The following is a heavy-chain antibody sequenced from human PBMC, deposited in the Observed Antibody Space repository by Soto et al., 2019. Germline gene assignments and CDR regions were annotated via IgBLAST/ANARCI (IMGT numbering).Heavy chain of an antibody. J-gene: IGHJ4*02. CDR3: ARDPGTGAALRAYHFDY. Sequence: ASVKVSCKASRYSFTTYALHWVRQAPGQRPEWMGWINAGNGDTKYSEKFQGRVTITRDTSANTAYMELSSLRSEDTSVYYCARDPGTGAALRAYHFDYWGQGTLVTVSS. CDR1: RYSFTTYA. D-gene: IGHD1-1*01. CDR2: INAGNGDT. V-gene: IGHV1-3*01.